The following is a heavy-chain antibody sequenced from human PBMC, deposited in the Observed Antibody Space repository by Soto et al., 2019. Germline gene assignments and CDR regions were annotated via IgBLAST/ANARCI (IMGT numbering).Heavy chain of an antibody. D-gene: IGHD2-21*02. V-gene: IGHV1-3*01. CDR2: INAGNGNT. J-gene: IGHJ4*02. Sequence: ASVKVSCKASGYTFTSYAMHWVRQAPGQRLEWMGWINAGNGNTKYSQKLQGGVTITRDTSASTAYMELSSLRSEDTAVYYCARSIVVVTALDYWGQGTLVPVAS. CDR1: GYTFTSYA. CDR3: ARSIVVVTALDY.